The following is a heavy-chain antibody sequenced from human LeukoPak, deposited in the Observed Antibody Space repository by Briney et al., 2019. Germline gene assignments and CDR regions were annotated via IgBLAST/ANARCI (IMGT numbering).Heavy chain of an antibody. D-gene: IGHD1-26*01. CDR2: IIPIFGTA. Sequence: SVKFSCKASGGTFSSYAISWVRQAPGQGLEWMGGIIPIFGTANYAQKFQGRVTITADGSTSTAYMELSSLRSEDTAVYYCARGVGARFVHWFDPWGQGTLVTVSS. CDR1: GGTFSSYA. J-gene: IGHJ5*02. V-gene: IGHV1-69*13. CDR3: ARGVGARFVHWFDP.